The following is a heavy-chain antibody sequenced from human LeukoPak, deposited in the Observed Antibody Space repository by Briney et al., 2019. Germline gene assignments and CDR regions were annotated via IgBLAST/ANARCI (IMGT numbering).Heavy chain of an antibody. V-gene: IGHV4-4*07. J-gene: IGHJ5*02. CDR3: ARLLRVGYCSTTTCNWFDP. D-gene: IGHD2-2*03. Sequence: SETLSLTCSVSGGSISSNYWSWIRQPAGERLEWIGRMYSSGKTNYNPSLKSRVTMSVDTSKNQLSLKVTSVTAADTAVYYCARLLRVGYCSTTTCNWFDPWGQGTLVTVSS. CDR1: GGSISSNY. CDR2: MYSSGKT.